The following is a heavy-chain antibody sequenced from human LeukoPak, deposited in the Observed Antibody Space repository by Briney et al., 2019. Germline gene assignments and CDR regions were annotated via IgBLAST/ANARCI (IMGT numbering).Heavy chain of an antibody. D-gene: IGHD4/OR15-4a*01. CDR1: GFTFSSYG. CDR3: ARDDPYGD. V-gene: IGHV3-30*03. J-gene: IGHJ4*02. Sequence: PGGSLRLSCAASGFTFSSYGMHWVRQAPGKGPEWVAVISYDGSNKYYADSVKGRFTISRDNSKNTLYLQMNSLRVEDTAVYYCARDDPYGDWGQGTLVTVSS. CDR2: ISYDGSNK.